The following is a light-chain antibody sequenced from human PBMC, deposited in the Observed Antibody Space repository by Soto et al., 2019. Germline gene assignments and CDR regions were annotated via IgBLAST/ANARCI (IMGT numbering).Light chain of an antibody. CDR3: QQSYSTPRT. CDR2: WAS. CDR1: QSVLYSSNKKNY. Sequence: DIVMTQSPDSLAVSLGERATINCKSSQSVLYSSNKKNYLAWYQQKSGQSPKVLIYWASTRESGFPDRFSGSGSGTDFTLPISRLQAEDAAVYYCQQSYSTPRTFGQATKVEIK. J-gene: IGKJ1*01. V-gene: IGKV4-1*01.